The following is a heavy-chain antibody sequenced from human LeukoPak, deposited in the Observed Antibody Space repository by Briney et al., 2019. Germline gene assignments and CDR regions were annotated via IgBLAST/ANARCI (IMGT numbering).Heavy chain of an antibody. J-gene: IGHJ4*02. CDR3: ARDRWGYSYGGD. V-gene: IGHV3-7*01. CDR2: IKQDGSEK. D-gene: IGHD5-18*01. Sequence: GGSLRLSCAASGFTFSTYWMSWVRQAPGKGLEWVANIKQDGSEKFYVDSVKGRFTISRDSAKYSLYLQMNSLRAEDTAVYYCARDRWGYSYGGDWGQGTLVTVSS. CDR1: GFTFSTYW.